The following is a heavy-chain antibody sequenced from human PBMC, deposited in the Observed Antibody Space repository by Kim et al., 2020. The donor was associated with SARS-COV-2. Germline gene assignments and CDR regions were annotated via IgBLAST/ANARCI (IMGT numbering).Heavy chain of an antibody. CDR3: ARAMAAAGFYYYGMDV. J-gene: IGHJ6*02. V-gene: IGHV4-39*07. Sequence: YLKSRITRAADTSKNQFSLKLSSVTAADTAVYYCARAMAAAGFYYYGMDVWGQGTTVTVSS. D-gene: IGHD6-13*01.